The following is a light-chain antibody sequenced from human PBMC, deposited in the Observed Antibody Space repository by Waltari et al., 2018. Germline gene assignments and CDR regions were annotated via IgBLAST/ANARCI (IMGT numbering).Light chain of an antibody. CDR2: DFT. Sequence: QSALTQPASVSGSPGQSITISCTGTSGDVGGYDYVSWYQQHPGKAPELVIYDFTNRPAGISDRFSGSKSGTTASLSISGLQAEDEADYFCSSWTTSDTRKVIFGGGTKLTVL. CDR1: SGDVGGYDY. CDR3: SSWTTSDTRKVI. J-gene: IGLJ2*01. V-gene: IGLV2-14*03.